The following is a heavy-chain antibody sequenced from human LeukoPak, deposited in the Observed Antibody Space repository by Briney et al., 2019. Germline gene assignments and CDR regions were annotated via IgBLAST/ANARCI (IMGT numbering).Heavy chain of an antibody. CDR3: ARTSSSWSYYFDY. CDR2: IYHSGST. D-gene: IGHD6-13*01. J-gene: IGHJ4*02. Sequence: ASETLSLTCTVSGGSISSYYWSWIRQPPGKGLEWIGYIYHSGSTYYNPSLRSRVTISVDRSKNQFSLKLSSVTAADTAVYYCARTSSSWSYYFDYWGQGTLVTVSS. V-gene: IGHV4-59*12. CDR1: GGSISSYY.